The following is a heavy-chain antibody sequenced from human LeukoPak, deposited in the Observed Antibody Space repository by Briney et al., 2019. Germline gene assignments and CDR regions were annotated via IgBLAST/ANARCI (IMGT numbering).Heavy chain of an antibody. CDR1: GFTLSSYA. D-gene: IGHD4/OR15-4a*01. CDR2: ISGSDTKP. V-gene: IGHV3-23*01. Sequence: GGSLRLSCVASGFTLSSYAMSWVRQAPGKGLEWVSSISGSDTKPRLAGSVKGRFTISRDNSKNTLYLQMGSLRAEDTAVYYCARDRERSNDYGAVPHFDYWGQGTLVTVSS. CDR3: ARDRERSNDYGAVPHFDY. J-gene: IGHJ4*02.